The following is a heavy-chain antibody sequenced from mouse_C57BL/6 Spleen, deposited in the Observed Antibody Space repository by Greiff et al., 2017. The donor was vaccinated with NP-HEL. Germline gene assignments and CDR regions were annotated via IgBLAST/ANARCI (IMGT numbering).Heavy chain of an antibody. Sequence: EVQRVESGGDLVKPGGSLKLSCASSGFTFSSYGMSWVRQTPDKRLEWVATISSGGSYTYYPDSVKGRFTISRDNAKNTLYLQMSSLKSEDTAMYYCARWGYSNHKDFDYWGQGTTLTVSS. V-gene: IGHV5-6*01. CDR2: ISSGGSYT. CDR3: ARWGYSNHKDFDY. CDR1: GFTFSSYG. D-gene: IGHD2-5*01. J-gene: IGHJ2*01.